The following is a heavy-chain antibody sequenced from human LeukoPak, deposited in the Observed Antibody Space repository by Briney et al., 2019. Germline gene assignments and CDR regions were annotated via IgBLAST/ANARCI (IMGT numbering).Heavy chain of an antibody. V-gene: IGHV4-59*01. CDR3: VRDRRHSYGSYFDP. CDR1: GASISTYH. CDR2: VQTTGTS. J-gene: IGHJ5*02. Sequence: SATLSLPCSLSGASISTYHRGWIRQPPGRRLEWIVYVQTTGTSNFNPSLKSRVTITLYESKAQFSLRLTSVTAADTAVYYCVRDRRHSYGSYFDPWGQGTLVLVSS. D-gene: IGHD3-10*01.